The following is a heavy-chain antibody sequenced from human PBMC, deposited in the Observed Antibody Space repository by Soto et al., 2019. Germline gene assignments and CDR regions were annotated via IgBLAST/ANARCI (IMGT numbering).Heavy chain of an antibody. CDR3: ARNYGPGYTFDY. CDR2: IYYSGST. J-gene: IGHJ4*02. D-gene: IGHD3-10*01. CDR1: GGSISSSSYY. Sequence: SETLSLTCTVSGGSISSSSYYWGWIRQPPGKGLEWIGSIYYSGSTYYNPSLKSRVTISVDTSKNQFSLRLSSVTAADTAVYYCARNYGPGYTFDYWGQGTLVTVSS. V-gene: IGHV4-39*01.